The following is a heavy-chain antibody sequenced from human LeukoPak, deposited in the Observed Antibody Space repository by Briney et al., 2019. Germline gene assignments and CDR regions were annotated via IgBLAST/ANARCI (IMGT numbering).Heavy chain of an antibody. D-gene: IGHD3-10*01. CDR1: GYTFTSYG. CDR3: ARGLFGSGNFVEDY. Sequence: ASVKVSCKASGYTFTSYGISWVRQAPGQGLEWMGWISAYNGNTNYAQKLQGRVTMTTDTSTSTAYMELSSLRSEDTAVYYCARGLFGSGNFVEDYWGQGTLVTVSS. V-gene: IGHV1-18*01. CDR2: ISAYNGNT. J-gene: IGHJ4*02.